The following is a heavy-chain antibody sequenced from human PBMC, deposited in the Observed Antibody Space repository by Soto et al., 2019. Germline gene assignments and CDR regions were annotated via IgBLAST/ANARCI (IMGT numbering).Heavy chain of an antibody. V-gene: IGHV3-9*01. CDR2: ISWHGDSI. Sequence: GGSLRLSCAASGFTFDDYAMHWVRQAPGKGLEWVSGISWHGDSIGYADSVKGRFIISRDNAKGFVHLQMNSLRAEDTALYYCAKDVDPAVAGGGFAFWGQGTLVTVSS. CDR3: AKDVDPAVAGGGFAF. D-gene: IGHD6-19*01. CDR1: GFTFDDYA. J-gene: IGHJ4*02.